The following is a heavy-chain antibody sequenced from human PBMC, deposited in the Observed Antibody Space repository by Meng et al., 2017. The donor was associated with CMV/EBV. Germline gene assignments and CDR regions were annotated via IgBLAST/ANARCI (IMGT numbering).Heavy chain of an antibody. J-gene: IGHJ6*02. CDR2: ISYDGSNK. CDR3: ARGGGYSSSWGYYYYGMDV. D-gene: IGHD6-13*01. CDR1: GFTFSSYA. Sequence: SCKASGFTFSSYAMHWVRQAPGKGLEWVAVISYDGSNKYYADSVKGRFTISRDNSKNTLYLQMNSLRAEDTAVYYCARGGGYSSSWGYYYYGMDVWGQGTTVTVSS. V-gene: IGHV3-30*04.